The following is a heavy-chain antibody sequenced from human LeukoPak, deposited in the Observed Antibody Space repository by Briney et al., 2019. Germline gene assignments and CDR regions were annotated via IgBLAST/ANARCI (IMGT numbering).Heavy chain of an antibody. V-gene: IGHV3-13*01. D-gene: IGHD3-16*02. CDR2: IGTAGDT. Sequence: GGSLRLSCAASGFTFSSYDMHWVRQATGKGLEWVSAIGTAGDTYYPGSVKGRFTISRENAKNSLYLQMNSLRAGDTAVYYCARGTERDYVWGSYRLDYWGQGTLVTVSS. CDR1: GFTFSSYD. CDR3: ARGTERDYVWGSYRLDY. J-gene: IGHJ4*02.